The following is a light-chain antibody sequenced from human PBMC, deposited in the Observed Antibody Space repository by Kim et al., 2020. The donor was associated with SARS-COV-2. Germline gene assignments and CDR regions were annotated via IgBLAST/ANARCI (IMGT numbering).Light chain of an antibody. CDR2: AAS. V-gene: IGKV1-27*01. CDR3: QKYNSAPLT. J-gene: IGKJ4*01. Sequence: ASVGDRVTMTCRAKEGIRNYLAWYQQKPGKVPKLLIYAASTLQSGVPSRFSGSGSGTDFTLTISSLQPEDVATYYCQKYNSAPLTFGGGTKLEI. CDR1: EGIRNY.